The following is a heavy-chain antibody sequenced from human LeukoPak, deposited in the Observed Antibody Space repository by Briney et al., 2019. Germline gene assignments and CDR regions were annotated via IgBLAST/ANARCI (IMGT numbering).Heavy chain of an antibody. CDR2: ISWNSGRI. D-gene: IGHD2-2*02. V-gene: IGHV3-9*03. J-gene: IGHJ4*02. CDR1: GFTFDDYD. CDR3: AKEACSSTSCYIYY. Sequence: GGSLRLSCAASGFTFDDYDMHWGRQAPGKGVEWVSGISWNSGRIVYADSVKGRFTIARDNAKNSLYLQMNSLRAEDMALYYCAKEACSSTSCYIYYWGQGTLVTVSS.